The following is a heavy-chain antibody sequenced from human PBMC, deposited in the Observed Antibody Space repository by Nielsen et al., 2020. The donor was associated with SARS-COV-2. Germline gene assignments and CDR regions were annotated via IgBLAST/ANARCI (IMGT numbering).Heavy chain of an antibody. V-gene: IGHV3-7*01. CDR3: ATRITIFGVVYYFDY. CDR1: GFTFSSYW. CDR2: IKQDGSEK. D-gene: IGHD3-3*01. J-gene: IGHJ4*02. Sequence: GGSLRLSCAASGFTFSSYWMSWVRQAPGKGLEWVANIKQDGSEKYYVDSVKGRFTISRDNAKNSLYLQMNSLRAEDTAVYYCATRITIFGVVYYFDYWGQGTLVTVSS.